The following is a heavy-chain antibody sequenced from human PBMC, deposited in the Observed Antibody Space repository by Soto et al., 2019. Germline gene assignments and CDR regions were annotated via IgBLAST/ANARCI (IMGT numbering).Heavy chain of an antibody. CDR1: GFTFSSYG. V-gene: IGHV3-33*01. Sequence: HPGGSLRLSCAASGFTFSSYGMHWVRQAPGKGLEWVAVIWYDGSNKYYADSVKGRFTISRGNSKNTLYLQMNSLRAEDTAVYYCARDPSITIFGVVMGRYYYYMDVWGKGTTVTVSS. J-gene: IGHJ6*03. CDR3: ARDPSITIFGVVMGRYYYYMDV. D-gene: IGHD3-3*01. CDR2: IWYDGSNK.